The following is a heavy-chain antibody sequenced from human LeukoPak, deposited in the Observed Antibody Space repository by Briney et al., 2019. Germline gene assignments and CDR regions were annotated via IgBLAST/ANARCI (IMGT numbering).Heavy chain of an antibody. CDR1: GFTFDYSA. V-gene: IGHV3-9*01. J-gene: IGHJ4*02. CDR3: AKDNGKGWLGEFAFEY. CDR2: IGFSTGNV. D-gene: IGHD3-10*01. Sequence: GGSLRLSCVASGFTFDYSAFHWVRQAPGKGLEWVSGIGFSTGNVDYADSVRGRFTISRDNTKNSLFLQTDNLRTDDTAFYYRAKDNGKGWLGEFAFEYWGQGILVTVSS.